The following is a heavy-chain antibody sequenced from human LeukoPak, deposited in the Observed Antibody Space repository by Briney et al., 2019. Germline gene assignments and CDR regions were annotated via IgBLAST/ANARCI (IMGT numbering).Heavy chain of an antibody. V-gene: IGHV1-69*06. J-gene: IGHJ4*02. CDR1: VGTFSSYA. D-gene: IGHD2-15*01. CDR3: ARDPLYCSGGSCYYGY. Sequence: SVEVSCKASVGTFSSYAISWVRQAPGQGLEWMGRIIPIFGTANYAQKFQGRVTITADKSTSTAYMELSSLRSEDTAVYYCARDPLYCSGGSCYYGYWGQGTLVTVSS. CDR2: IIPIFGTA.